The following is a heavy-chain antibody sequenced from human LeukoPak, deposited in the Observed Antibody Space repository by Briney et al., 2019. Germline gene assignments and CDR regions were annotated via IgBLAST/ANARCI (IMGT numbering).Heavy chain of an antibody. D-gene: IGHD5-18*01. V-gene: IGHV4-4*07. CDR3: ARDGYSYGSFDY. CDR2: IHTSGRT. CDR1: GGSISSYY. J-gene: IGHJ4*02. Sequence: SETLSLTCTVSGGSISSYYWSWIRQPAGKGLEWIGRIHTSGRTNYNPSLKSRVTMSVDTSKNQFSLKLSSVTAADTAVYYCARDGYSYGSFDYWGQGTLVTVSS.